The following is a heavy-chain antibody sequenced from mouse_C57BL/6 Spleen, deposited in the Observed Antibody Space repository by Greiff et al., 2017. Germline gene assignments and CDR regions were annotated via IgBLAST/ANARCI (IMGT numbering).Heavy chain of an antibody. CDR2: IYPGDGDT. CDR1: GYAFSSSW. D-gene: IGHD5-1*01. Sequence: VQLQQSGPELVKPGASVKISCKASGYAFSSSWMNWVKQRPGKGLEWIGRIYPGDGDTNYNGKFKGKATLTADKSSSTAYMQLSSLTSEDSAVYSCARGVPLCWYFDVWGTGTTVTVSS. CDR3: ARGVPLCWYFDV. J-gene: IGHJ1*03. V-gene: IGHV1-82*01.